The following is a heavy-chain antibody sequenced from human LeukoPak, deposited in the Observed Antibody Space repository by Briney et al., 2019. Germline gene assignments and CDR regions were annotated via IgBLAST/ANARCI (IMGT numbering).Heavy chain of an antibody. Sequence: GGSLRLTCAASGFTFSSYAMNWVRQAPGEGLEWVSTISASGGSTYHAVTVKGRFTISRDNSKNTLYLHMNTLRAEDTAVYYYAKAIRTSCYGCNMDVWGEGTTVTVSS. V-gene: IGHV3-23*01. J-gene: IGHJ6*03. CDR3: AKAIRTSCYGCNMDV. D-gene: IGHD2-2*01. CDR1: GFTFSSYA. CDR2: ISASGGST.